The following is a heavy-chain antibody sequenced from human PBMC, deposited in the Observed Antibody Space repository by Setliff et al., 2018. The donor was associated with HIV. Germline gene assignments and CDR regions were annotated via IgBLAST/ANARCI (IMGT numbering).Heavy chain of an antibody. Sequence: GASVKVSCKASGDSFTNYAVNWVRQAPGQGLEWIGGIVPIFQAPKYAQKFRGRVTISADGSASTVYMEMSSLRFEDTAVYYCAAGPGYSFGAGLDSYMSIWDKGTTVTVTS. J-gene: IGHJ6*03. D-gene: IGHD5-18*01. CDR1: GDSFTNYA. CDR2: IVPIFQAP. CDR3: AAGPGYSFGAGLDSYMSI. V-gene: IGHV1-69*13.